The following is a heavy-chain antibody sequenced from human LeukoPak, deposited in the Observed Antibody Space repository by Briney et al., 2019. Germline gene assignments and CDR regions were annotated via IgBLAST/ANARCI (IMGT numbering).Heavy chain of an antibody. CDR1: GYTFTSYY. CDR2: INPSGGST. V-gene: IGHV1-46*01. CDR3: ARDYQGGYGDKTVDY. D-gene: IGHD5-18*01. J-gene: IGHJ4*02. Sequence: ASVKVSCKASGYTFTSYYMHWVRQAPGQGLEWMGIINPSGGSTSYAQKFQGRVTMTRDMSTSTVYMELSSLRSEDTAVYYCARDYQGGYGDKTVDYWGQGTLVTVSS.